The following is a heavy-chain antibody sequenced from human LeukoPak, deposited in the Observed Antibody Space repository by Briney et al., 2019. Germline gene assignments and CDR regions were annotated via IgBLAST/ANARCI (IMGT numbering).Heavy chain of an antibody. J-gene: IGHJ4*02. D-gene: IGHD3-3*01. CDR1: GGSISRSSYY. Sequence: SETLSLTCSVSGGSISRSSYYWTWIRQSPRRGLEWIGNTYYSGSTLYNPSLKSRVTISVDTSKNQFSLRLTSVTAADTAVYYCARPRGDLWSGYDYWGQGVLVTVSP. CDR3: ARPRGDLWSGYDY. V-gene: IGHV4-39*01. CDR2: TYYSGST.